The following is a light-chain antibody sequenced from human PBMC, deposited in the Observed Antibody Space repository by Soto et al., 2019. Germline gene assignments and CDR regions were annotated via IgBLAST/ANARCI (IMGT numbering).Light chain of an antibody. CDR1: QSVSSIY. J-gene: IGKJ1*01. CDR3: QQYGSSPST. V-gene: IGKV3-20*01. Sequence: EMVSTQSPGTLSLSPGERATLSCRASQSVSSIYLAWYQQKPGQAPRLLIYGASNRATGIPDRFSGSGSGTDFTLTISRLEPEDFAVYYCQQYGSSPSTFGQGTKVDI. CDR2: GAS.